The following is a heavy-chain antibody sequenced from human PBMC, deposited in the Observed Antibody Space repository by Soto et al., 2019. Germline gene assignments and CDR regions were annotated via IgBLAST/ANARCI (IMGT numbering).Heavy chain of an antibody. CDR2: IGTGGDT. D-gene: IGHD4-17*01. J-gene: IGHJ6*02. CDR3: ATATYGDSIDTRILTSYYYYYYGMDV. V-gene: IGHV3-13*01. Sequence: GGSLRLSCAASGFTFSSHDMHWVRQATGKGPEWVAAIGTGGDTYYPASVKGRFTISKENAKNSLYLQMNSLRAGDTAVYYCATATYGDSIDTRILTSYYYYYYGMDVWGQGTTVTVSS. CDR1: GFTFSSHD.